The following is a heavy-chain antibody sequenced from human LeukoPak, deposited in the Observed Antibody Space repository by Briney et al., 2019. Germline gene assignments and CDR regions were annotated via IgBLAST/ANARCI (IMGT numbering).Heavy chain of an antibody. CDR2: MNPNRGNT. CDR1: GYTFTSYD. J-gene: IGHJ6*03. V-gene: IGHV1-8*03. Sequence: ASVKVSCXASGYTFTSYDINWVRLATGQGLEWMGWMNPNRGNTGYAQKFQGRVTITRNTSISTAYMELSSLRSEDTAVYYCARGIGWPGYYYMDVWGKGTTVTVSS. D-gene: IGHD2-15*01. CDR3: ARGIGWPGYYYMDV.